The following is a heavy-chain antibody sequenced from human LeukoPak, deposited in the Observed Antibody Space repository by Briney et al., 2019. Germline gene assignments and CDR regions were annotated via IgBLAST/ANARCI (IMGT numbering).Heavy chain of an antibody. CDR3: AKEVRSSSSWYCPPDY. Sequence: PGRSLRLSCAASGFTFSSCGMHWVRQAPGKGLEWVAVISYDGSNKYYADSVKGRFTISRDNSKNTLYLQMNSLRAEDTAVYYCAKEVRSSSSWYCPPDYWGQGTLVTVSS. V-gene: IGHV3-30*18. CDR2: ISYDGSNK. CDR1: GFTFSSCG. J-gene: IGHJ4*02. D-gene: IGHD6-13*01.